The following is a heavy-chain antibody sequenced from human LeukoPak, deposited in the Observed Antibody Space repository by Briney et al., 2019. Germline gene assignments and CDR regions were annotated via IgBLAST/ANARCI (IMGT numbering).Heavy chain of an antibody. CDR3: ARESYDSWDPLRYYFDY. J-gene: IGHJ4*02. CDR2: IYYSGST. V-gene: IGHV4-39*07. D-gene: IGHD3-22*01. Sequence: SSETLSLTCTVSGGSISSSSYYWGWIRQPPGKGLEWIGSIYYSGSTYYNPSLKSRVTISVDTSKNQFSLKLSSVTAADTAVYYCARESYDSWDPLRYYFDYWGQGTLVTVSS. CDR1: GGSISSSSYY.